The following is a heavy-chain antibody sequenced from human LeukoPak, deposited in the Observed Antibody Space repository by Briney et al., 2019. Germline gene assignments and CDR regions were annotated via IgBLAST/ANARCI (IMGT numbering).Heavy chain of an antibody. Sequence: GGSLSLSCAASGFTLSNNYMSWVRQAPGKGLEWVSLIYSGGNTYYADSVRGRFSISRDNSKNTLYLQMNSLRAEDTAIYYCAVYSSLDYWSQGTLVTVSS. CDR2: IYSGGNT. D-gene: IGHD3-22*01. V-gene: IGHV3-53*01. CDR3: AVYSSLDY. CDR1: GFTLSNNY. J-gene: IGHJ4*02.